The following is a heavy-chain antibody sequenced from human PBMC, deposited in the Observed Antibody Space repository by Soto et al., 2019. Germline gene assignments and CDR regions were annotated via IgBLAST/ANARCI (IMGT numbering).Heavy chain of an antibody. CDR1: GFTFSSYA. V-gene: IGHV3-23*01. CDR2: ISGSGGST. D-gene: IGHD6-13*01. CDR3: AAHLEQQLVWPYYYYGMDV. Sequence: HPGGSLRLSCAASGFTFSSYAMSWVRQAPGKGLEWVSAISGSGGSTYYADSVKGRFTISRDNSKNTLYLQMNSLRAEDTAVYYCAAHLEQQLVWPYYYYGMDVWGQGTTVTVSS. J-gene: IGHJ6*02.